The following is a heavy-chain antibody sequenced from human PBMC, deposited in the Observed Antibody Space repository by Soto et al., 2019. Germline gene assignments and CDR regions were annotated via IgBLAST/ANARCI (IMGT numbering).Heavy chain of an antibody. V-gene: IGHV1-46*01. CDR2: INPSGGST. CDR1: GYTFTSYY. Sequence: SLKVSCKASGYTFTSYYMHWVRQAPGQGLEWMGIINPSGGSTSYAQKFQGRVTMTRDTSTSTVYMELSSLRSEDTAVYYCARGKEVVVTAIVYYYGMDVWGQGTTVTVSS. J-gene: IGHJ6*02. CDR3: ARGKEVVVTAIVYYYGMDV. D-gene: IGHD2-21*02.